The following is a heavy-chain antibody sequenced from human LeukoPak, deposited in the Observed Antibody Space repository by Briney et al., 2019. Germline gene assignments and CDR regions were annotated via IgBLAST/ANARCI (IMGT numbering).Heavy chain of an antibody. CDR2: INSDGSST. J-gene: IGHJ5*02. V-gene: IGHV3-74*01. CDR1: GFTFSSYW. D-gene: IGHD2-2*01. CDR3: ARGVGYCSSTSYYWWFDP. Sequence: QPGGSLRLSCAASGFTFSSYWMHWVRQAPGKGLVWVSRINSDGSSTSYADSVKGRFTISRDNAKNTLYLQMNSLRAEDTAVYYCARGVGYCSSTSYYWWFDPWGQGTLVTVSS.